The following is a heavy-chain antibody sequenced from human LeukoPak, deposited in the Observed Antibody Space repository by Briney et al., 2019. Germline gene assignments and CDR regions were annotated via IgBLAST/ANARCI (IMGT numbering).Heavy chain of an antibody. CDR2: ISGSGGST. J-gene: IGHJ4*02. V-gene: IGHV3-23*01. CDR3: AKGPLIEVAGTTWDY. Sequence: PGGSLRLSCAATGLTFSSYAMTWVRQAGKGLEWVSAISGSGGSTYYADSVKGRFSISRDNSKNTLYLQMNSLRAEDTAVYYCAKGPLIEVAGTTWDYWGQGTLVTVSS. CDR1: GLTFSSYA. D-gene: IGHD6-19*01.